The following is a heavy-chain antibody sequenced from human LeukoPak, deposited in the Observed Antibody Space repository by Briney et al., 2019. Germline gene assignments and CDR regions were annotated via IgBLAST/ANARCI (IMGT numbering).Heavy chain of an antibody. J-gene: IGHJ5*02. Sequence: PSETLSLTCTVSGGSISSYYWSWIRQPPGKGLEWIGYIYYSGSTNYNPSLKSRVTISVDASKNQFSLKLSSVTAADTAVYYCARAQSEYDILTGYYPGYWFDPWGQGTLVTVSS. V-gene: IGHV4-59*01. D-gene: IGHD3-9*01. CDR1: GGSISSYY. CDR2: IYYSGST. CDR3: ARAQSEYDILTGYYPGYWFDP.